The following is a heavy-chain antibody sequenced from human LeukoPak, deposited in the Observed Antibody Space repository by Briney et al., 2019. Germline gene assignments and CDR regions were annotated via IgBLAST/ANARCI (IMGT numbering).Heavy chain of an antibody. Sequence: GGSLRLSCAASGFTFSSYSMNWVRQAPGKGLEWVSSISSSSSYIYYADSVKGRFTISRDNAKNSLYPQMSSLRAEDTAVYYCARDPLSSEFDYWGQGTLVTVSS. V-gene: IGHV3-21*01. CDR1: GFTFSSYS. CDR3: ARDPLSSEFDY. D-gene: IGHD6-6*01. CDR2: ISSSSSYI. J-gene: IGHJ4*02.